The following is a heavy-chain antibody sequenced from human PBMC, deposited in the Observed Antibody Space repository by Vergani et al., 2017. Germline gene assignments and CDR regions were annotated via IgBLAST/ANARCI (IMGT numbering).Heavy chain of an antibody. CDR2: IYTSGST. J-gene: IGHJ4*02. V-gene: IGHV4-61*02. Sequence: QVQLQESGPGLVKPSQTLSLTCTVSGGSISSGSYYWSWIRQPAGKGLEWIGRIYTSGSTNYNPSLKSRVTISVDTSKNQFSLKLSSVTAADTAVYYCARDGTTGTTGTFDYWGQGTLVTVSS. CDR3: ARDGTTGTTGTFDY. CDR1: GGSISSGSYY. D-gene: IGHD1-1*01.